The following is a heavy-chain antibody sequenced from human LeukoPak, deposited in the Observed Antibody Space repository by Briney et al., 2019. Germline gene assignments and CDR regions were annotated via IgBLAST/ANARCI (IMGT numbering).Heavy chain of an antibody. Sequence: ASVKVSCKASGYTFTSYAMHWVRQAPGQRLEWMGWINAGNGNTKYSQKFQGRVTITRDTSASTAYMELSSLRSEDTAVYYCARDLRLWFGELGFDPWGQGTLVTVSS. V-gene: IGHV1-3*01. CDR2: INAGNGNT. J-gene: IGHJ5*02. D-gene: IGHD3-10*01. CDR1: GYTFTSYA. CDR3: ARDLRLWFGELGFDP.